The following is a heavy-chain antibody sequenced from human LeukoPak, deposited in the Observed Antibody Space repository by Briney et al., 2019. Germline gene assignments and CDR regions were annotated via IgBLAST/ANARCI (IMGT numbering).Heavy chain of an antibody. Sequence: PGGSLRLSCAASGFTFSSYWTSWVRQAPGKGLEWVANIKQDGSEKYYVDSVKGRFTISRDNAKNSLYLQMNSLRAEDTAVYYCARAYCDYWGQGTLVTVSS. CDR1: GFTFSSYW. J-gene: IGHJ4*02. CDR2: IKQDGSEK. CDR3: ARAYCDY. V-gene: IGHV3-7*01.